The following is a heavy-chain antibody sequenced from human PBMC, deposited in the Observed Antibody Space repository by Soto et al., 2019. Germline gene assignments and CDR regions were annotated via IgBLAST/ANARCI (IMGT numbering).Heavy chain of an antibody. Sequence: PGGSLRLSCAASGFTFSSYGMHWVRQAPGKGLEWVAVIWYDGSNKYYADSVKGRFTISRDNSKNTLYLQMNSLRAEDTAVYYCARDGDGSGSYYIYYYYMDVWGKGTTVTVSS. CDR2: IWYDGSNK. J-gene: IGHJ6*03. CDR3: ARDGDGSGSYYIYYYYMDV. V-gene: IGHV3-33*01. D-gene: IGHD3-10*01. CDR1: GFTFSSYG.